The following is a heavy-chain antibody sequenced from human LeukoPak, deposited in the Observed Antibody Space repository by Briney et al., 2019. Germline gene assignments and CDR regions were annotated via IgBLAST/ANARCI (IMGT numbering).Heavy chain of an antibody. CDR3: ARERYYFDY. CDR1: GDSVSSNSVA. CDR2: TYYRSKWNN. Sequence: SQTLSLTCALSGDSVSSNSVAWNWIRQSPSRGLEWLGRTYYRSKWNNEYAESVGSRITINPDTSKNQFSLQLDSVTPEDTAVYYCARERYYFDYWGQGTLVTVSS. J-gene: IGHJ4*02. V-gene: IGHV6-1*01.